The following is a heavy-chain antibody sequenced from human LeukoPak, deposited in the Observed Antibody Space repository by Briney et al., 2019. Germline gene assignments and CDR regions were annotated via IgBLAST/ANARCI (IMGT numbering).Heavy chain of an antibody. D-gene: IGHD3-3*01. J-gene: IGHJ6*02. V-gene: IGHV1-8*02. Sequence: GASVKVSCKASGYTFTGYYMHWVRQAPGQGLEWMGWMNPNSGNTGYAQKFQGRVTMTRNTSISTAYMELSSLRSEDTAVYYCARGLNYVLRFLEWSPDVWGQGTTVTVSS. CDR3: ARGLNYVLRFLEWSPDV. CDR1: GYTFTGYY. CDR2: MNPNSGNT.